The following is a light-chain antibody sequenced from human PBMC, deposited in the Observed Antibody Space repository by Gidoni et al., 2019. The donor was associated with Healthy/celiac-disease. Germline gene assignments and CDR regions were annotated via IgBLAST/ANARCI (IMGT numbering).Light chain of an antibody. CDR3: QQANSFPPS. Sequence: VSVSVGDRVTIPCRASQGISSWLAWYQQKPGKAPKLLIYAASSLQSMVPSRFSSSRSGTDFTLTISSLQPEDFATYYCQQANSFPPSSGPGTKVDIK. J-gene: IGKJ3*01. CDR1: QGISSW. CDR2: AAS. V-gene: IGKV1-12*01.